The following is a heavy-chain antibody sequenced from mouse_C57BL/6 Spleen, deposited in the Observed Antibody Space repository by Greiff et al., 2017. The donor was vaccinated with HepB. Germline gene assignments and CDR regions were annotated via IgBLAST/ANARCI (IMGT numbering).Heavy chain of an antibody. CDR3: AREVITTVVADY. V-gene: IGHV1-72*01. CDR1: GYTFISYW. CDR2: IDPNSGGT. D-gene: IGHD1-1*01. Sequence: QVHVKQPGAELVKPGASVKLSCKASGYTFISYWIHWVKQRPGRGLEWIGRIDPNSGGTKYNEKFKNKATLTVDKPSSTAYMQLSSLTSEDSAVYYCAREVITTVVADYWGQGTTLTVSS. J-gene: IGHJ2*01.